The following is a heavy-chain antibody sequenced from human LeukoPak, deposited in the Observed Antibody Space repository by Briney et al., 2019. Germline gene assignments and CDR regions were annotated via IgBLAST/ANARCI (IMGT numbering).Heavy chain of an antibody. Sequence: GGSLRLSCAASGFSFSSCAMTWVRQAPGKGLEWVSTTRGGGGTAYYADSVKGRFTISRDNSQNTLYLQMSSLRAEDTAVYYCAKGRAYSGYEPFDHWGQGTLVTVSS. CDR2: TRGGGGTA. V-gene: IGHV3-23*01. J-gene: IGHJ4*02. CDR3: AKGRAYSGYEPFDH. D-gene: IGHD5-12*01. CDR1: GFSFSSCA.